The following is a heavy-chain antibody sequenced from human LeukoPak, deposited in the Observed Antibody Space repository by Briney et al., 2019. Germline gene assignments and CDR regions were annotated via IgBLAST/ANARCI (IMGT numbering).Heavy chain of an antibody. CDR2: ISGSGGST. CDR3: AKADYYDSSGYYGY. Sequence: GGSLRLSCAASGFTFSSYAMSWVRQAPGKGLEWVSGISGSGGSTNYVDSVKGRFTISRDNSKNTLYLQMNSLRAEDTAVYYCAKADYYDSSGYYGYWGQGTLVTVSS. CDR1: GFTFSSYA. J-gene: IGHJ4*02. V-gene: IGHV3-23*01. D-gene: IGHD3-22*01.